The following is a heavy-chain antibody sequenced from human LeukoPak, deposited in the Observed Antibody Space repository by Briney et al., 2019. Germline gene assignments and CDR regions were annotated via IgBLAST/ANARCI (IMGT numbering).Heavy chain of an antibody. J-gene: IGHJ6*02. V-gene: IGHV4-59*01. Sequence: SETLSLTCTVSGGSISSYYWSWIRQPPGKGLEWIGYIYYSGSTNYNPSLKSRVTISVDTSKNQFPLKLSSVTAADTAVYYCARADYDILTGYSNYGMDVWGQGTTATVSS. CDR3: ARADYDILTGYSNYGMDV. D-gene: IGHD3-9*01. CDR1: GGSISSYY. CDR2: IYYSGST.